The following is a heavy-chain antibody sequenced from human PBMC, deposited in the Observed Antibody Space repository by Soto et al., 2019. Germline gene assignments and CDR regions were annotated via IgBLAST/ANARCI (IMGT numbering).Heavy chain of an antibody. CDR2: ISYDGYDK. CDR3: AKDSGRGSADYYFDF. J-gene: IGHJ4*02. D-gene: IGHD3-10*01. Sequence: GGSLRLSCTASGFTFSTYGMHWVRQAPGKGLEWVAVISYDGYDKKYADSVQGRFTISRDNSKNTLYLQMNSLGAEDSAVYYCAKDSGRGSADYYFDFWGQGTLVTVSS. V-gene: IGHV3-30*18. CDR1: GFTFSTYG.